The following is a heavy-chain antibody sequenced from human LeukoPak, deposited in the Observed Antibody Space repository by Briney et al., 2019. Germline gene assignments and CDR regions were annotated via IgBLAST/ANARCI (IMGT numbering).Heavy chain of an antibody. J-gene: IGHJ4*02. CDR2: IYYSGST. Sequence: SETLSLTCTVSGGSISSSSYYWGWIRQPPGKGLEWIGSIYYSGSTYYNPSLKSRVTISVDTSRNQFSLKLNSVTAADTAVYYCARVAYYDTSGNYYNFDYWGQGTLVTVPS. CDR1: GGSISSSSYY. D-gene: IGHD3-22*01. V-gene: IGHV4-39*07. CDR3: ARVAYYDTSGNYYNFDY.